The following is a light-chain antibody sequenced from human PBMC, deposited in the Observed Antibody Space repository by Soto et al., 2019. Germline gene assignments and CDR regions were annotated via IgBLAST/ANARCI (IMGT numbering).Light chain of an antibody. CDR1: SSDVGGYNY. CDR2: DVS. J-gene: IGLJ1*01. V-gene: IGLV2-11*01. Sequence: QSALTQPRSVSGSPGQSVTISCTGTSSDVGGYNYVSWYQQHPGKAPKLMIYDVSKRPSGVPDRFSGSKSGNTASLTISGLQAEDEAVYYCCSYADSYPLYVFGTGTKVTVL. CDR3: CSYADSYPLYV.